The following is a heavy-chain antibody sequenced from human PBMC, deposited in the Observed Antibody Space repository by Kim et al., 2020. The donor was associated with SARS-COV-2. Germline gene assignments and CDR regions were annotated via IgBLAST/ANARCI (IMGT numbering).Heavy chain of an antibody. V-gene: IGHV4-34*01. D-gene: IGHD2-15*01. CDR3: ASWGRVAAHFDY. J-gene: IGHJ4*02. CDR2: INHSGSI. CDR1: GGSFSGYY. Sequence: SETLSLTCAVYGGSFSGYYWSWIRQPPGKGLEWIGEINHSGSINYNPSLKSRVTISVDTSKNQFSLKLSSVTAADTAVYYCASWGRVAAHFDYWGQGTLVTVSS.